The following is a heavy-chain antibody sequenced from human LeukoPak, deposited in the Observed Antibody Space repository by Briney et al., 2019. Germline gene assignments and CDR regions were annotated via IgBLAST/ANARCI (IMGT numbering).Heavy chain of an antibody. Sequence: GGSLRLSCAASGFRFDDYGMTWVRQAPGKGLEWVSGINWNGGSTGYADSVKGRFTISRDNDRDFLYLQMDSLRAEDTAVFFCAREGTPLFGAVGSHYMDVWGKGTTVTVSS. CDR2: INWNGGST. CDR3: AREGTPLFGAVGSHYMDV. D-gene: IGHD2-21*01. V-gene: IGHV3-20*04. CDR1: GFRFDDYG. J-gene: IGHJ6*03.